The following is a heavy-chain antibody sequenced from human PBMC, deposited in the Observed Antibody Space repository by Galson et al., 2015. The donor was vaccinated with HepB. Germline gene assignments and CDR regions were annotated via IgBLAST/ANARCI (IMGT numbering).Heavy chain of an antibody. CDR1: GYSFTSYW. CDR3: ARRPSGLSGSYYVGYPYFDY. D-gene: IGHD1-26*01. Sequence: QSGAEVKKPGESLKISCKGSGYSFTSYWIGWVRQMPGKGLEWMGIIYPGDSDTRYSPSFQGQVTISADKSISTAYLQWSSLKASDTAMYYCARRPSGLSGSYYVGYPYFDYWGQGTLVTVSS. V-gene: IGHV5-51*03. J-gene: IGHJ4*02. CDR2: IYPGDSDT.